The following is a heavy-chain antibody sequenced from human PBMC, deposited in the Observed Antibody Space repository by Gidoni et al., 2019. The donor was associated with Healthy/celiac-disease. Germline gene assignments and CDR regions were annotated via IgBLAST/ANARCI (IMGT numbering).Heavy chain of an antibody. Sequence: QVRLQESGPGLVKPSETLSLTCTVSGDSVNGGRYFWTWIRQPPGKGLEWIGYIYYTGSTSFNSSLRSRVTMSIDTSKDQFSLHLTSVTAADSGVYYCARDSRIQTYRMETYFYYGLDVWGQGTTVTVSS. CDR2: IYYTGST. CDR1: GDSVNGGRYF. J-gene: IGHJ6*02. V-gene: IGHV4-61*01. CDR3: ARDSRIQTYRMETYFYYGLDV. D-gene: IGHD3-3*01.